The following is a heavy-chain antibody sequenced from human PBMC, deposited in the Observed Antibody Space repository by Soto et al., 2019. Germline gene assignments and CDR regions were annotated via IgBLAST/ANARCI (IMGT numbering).Heavy chain of an antibody. CDR3: AREDGDCSGGSCNDAFDI. CDR2: IYYSGST. D-gene: IGHD2-15*01. J-gene: IGHJ3*02. CDR1: GGSVSSGSYY. V-gene: IGHV4-61*01. Sequence: SETLSLTCTVSGGSVSSGSYYWSWIRQPPGKGLEWIGYIYYSGSTNYNPSLKSRVTISVDTSKNQFSLKLSSVTAADTAVYYCAREDGDCSGGSCNDAFDIWGQGTMVTV.